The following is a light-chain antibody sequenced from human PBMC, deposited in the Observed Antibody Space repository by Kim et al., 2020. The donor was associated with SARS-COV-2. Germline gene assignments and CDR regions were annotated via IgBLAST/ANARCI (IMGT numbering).Light chain of an antibody. CDR3: QSYDSSNWV. Sequence: GKTVTISCTRSSGSIARNYVQWYQKRPGSAPTTVIYEDNQRPSGVPDRFSGSIDSSSNSASLTISGLKTEDEADYYCQSYDSSNWVFGGGTQLTVL. CDR2: EDN. CDR1: SGSIARNY. V-gene: IGLV6-57*03. J-gene: IGLJ3*02.